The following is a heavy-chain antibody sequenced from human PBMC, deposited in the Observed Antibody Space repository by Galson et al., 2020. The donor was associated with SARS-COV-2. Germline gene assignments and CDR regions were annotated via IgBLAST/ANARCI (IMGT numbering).Heavy chain of an antibody. D-gene: IGHD5-12*01. V-gene: IGHV3-30*03. CDR3: ARGTGGGYRVYFDY. CDR1: GFTSSSHG. J-gene: IGHJ4*02. Sequence: GESLKISCAASGFTSSSHGMHWVRQAPGKGLEWVAVISYDGSNKYYADSVKGRFTISRDNSKNTLYLQMNSLRAEDTAVYYCARGTGGGYRVYFDYWGQGTLVTVSS. CDR2: ISYDGSNK.